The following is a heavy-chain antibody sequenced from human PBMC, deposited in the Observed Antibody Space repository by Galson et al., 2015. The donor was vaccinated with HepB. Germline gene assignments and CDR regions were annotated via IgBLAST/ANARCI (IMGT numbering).Heavy chain of an antibody. CDR3: ARLGQWANF. V-gene: IGHV3-48*03. CDR2: ISGTGRNI. Sequence: SLRLSCAASGFTEIPFSSYEMNWVRQAPGKGLECLSYISGTGRNIQYADSVKGRFTISRDNAKNSLSLQMNSLRGEDTGVYYCARLGQWANFWGQGTLVVVSS. J-gene: IGHJ4*01. CDR1: GFTEIPFSSYE. D-gene: IGHD3-16*01.